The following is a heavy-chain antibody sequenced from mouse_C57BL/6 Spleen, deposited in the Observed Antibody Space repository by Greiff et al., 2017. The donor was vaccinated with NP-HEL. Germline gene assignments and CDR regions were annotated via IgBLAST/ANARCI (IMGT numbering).Heavy chain of an antibody. CDR2: IYPRSGNT. Sequence: QVQLQQSGAELARPGASVKLSCKASGCTFTSYGISWVKQRTGQGLEWIGEIYPRSGNTYYNEKFKGKATLTADKSSSTAYMELRSLTSEDSAVYFCARGDYDYDGIRWGQGTLVTVSA. D-gene: IGHD2-4*01. CDR3: ARGDYDYDGIR. V-gene: IGHV1-81*01. CDR1: GCTFTSYG. J-gene: IGHJ3*01.